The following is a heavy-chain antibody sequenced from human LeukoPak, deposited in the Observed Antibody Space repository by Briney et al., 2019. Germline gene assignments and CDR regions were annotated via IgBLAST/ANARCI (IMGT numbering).Heavy chain of an antibody. D-gene: IGHD3-22*01. CDR3: ARGGYYDSSSYSCFDY. Sequence: PSETLSLTCAVYGGSFSGYYWSWIRQPPGKGLEWIGEINHSGSTNYNPSLKSRVTISVDTSKNQFSLKLSSVTAADTAVYYCARGGYYDSSSYSCFDYWGQGTLVTVSS. CDR1: GGSFSGYY. CDR2: INHSGST. J-gene: IGHJ4*02. V-gene: IGHV4-34*01.